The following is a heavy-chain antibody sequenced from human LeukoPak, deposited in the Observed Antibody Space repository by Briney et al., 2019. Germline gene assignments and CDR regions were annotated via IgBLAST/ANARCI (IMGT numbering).Heavy chain of an antibody. V-gene: IGHV3-48*04. D-gene: IGHD3-22*01. CDR1: GFTFSSYS. Sequence: GGSLRLSCEASGFTFSSYSMNWVRQAPGKGLEWVSFISGSSSIIHYADSVKGRFTISRDNAKNSLYLQMNSLRAEDTAVYYCARSGTTYYYDSGSRIWGQGTMVTVSS. CDR2: ISGSSSII. J-gene: IGHJ3*02. CDR3: ARSGTTYYYDSGSRI.